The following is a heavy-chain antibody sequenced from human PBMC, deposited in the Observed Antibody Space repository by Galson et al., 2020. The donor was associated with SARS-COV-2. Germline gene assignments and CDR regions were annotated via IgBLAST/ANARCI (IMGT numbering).Heavy chain of an antibody. CDR2: IYYSGST. CDR1: GGSISSYY. Sequence: LETLSLTCTVSGGSISSYYWSWIRQPPGKGLAWIGYIYYSGSTNYHPSLKSRVTISVDTSKNQFSLKLSSVTAADTAVYYCAREGSLFDIWGQGTMVTVSS. CDR3: AREGSLFDI. V-gene: IGHV4-59*01. J-gene: IGHJ3*02.